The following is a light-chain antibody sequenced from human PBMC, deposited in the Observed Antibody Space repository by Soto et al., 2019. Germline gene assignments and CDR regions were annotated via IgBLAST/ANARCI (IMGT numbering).Light chain of an antibody. Sequence: QSALTQPPSVSGSPGQSVTISCTGTGSDVGAYNYVSWYQQHPGKAPKLMIYEVSKRPSGVPGRFSGSKSGNTASLTVSGLQAEDEADYYCISYAGSNNGGVFGGGTKLTVL. CDR2: EVS. J-gene: IGLJ3*02. V-gene: IGLV2-8*01. CDR1: GSDVGAYNY. CDR3: ISYAGSNNGGV.